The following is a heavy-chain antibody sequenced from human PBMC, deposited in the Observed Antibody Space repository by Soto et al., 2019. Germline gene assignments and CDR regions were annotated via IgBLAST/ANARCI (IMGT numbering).Heavy chain of an antibody. D-gene: IGHD6-6*01. V-gene: IGHV2-5*02. CDR2: IYWDDDK. Sequence: QITLKASGPTLVTPTQTLTLTCSVPGFSLNTGGLGVGWIRQPPGQALEWLALIYWDDDKRYSPSLRNRLSISYDTSNIVVVFTTTNMDPVDRTTYNFIHSRCDADGLRSYSSHYYYSLDVWGRGTTVTVTS. CDR3: IHSRCDADGLRSYSSHYYYSLDV. CDR1: GFSLNTGGLG. J-gene: IGHJ6*02.